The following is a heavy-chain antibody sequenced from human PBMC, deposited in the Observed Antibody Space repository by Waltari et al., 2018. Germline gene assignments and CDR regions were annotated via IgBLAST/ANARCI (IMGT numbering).Heavy chain of an antibody. D-gene: IGHD5-12*01. CDR2: TYYSGGT. CDR3: ARHWKKSGYRFDP. J-gene: IGHJ5*02. V-gene: IGHV4-39*01. Sequence: LQLQESGPGLVKPSEPLSLTCTVSGGPISRRIHSWGWIRQSPGKGLEWIGSTYYSGGTDYNPTLKSRVTISGDTSKNQFSLKLSSVTAADTAVYYCARHWKKSGYRFDPWGQGTLVTVSS. CDR1: GGPISRRIHS.